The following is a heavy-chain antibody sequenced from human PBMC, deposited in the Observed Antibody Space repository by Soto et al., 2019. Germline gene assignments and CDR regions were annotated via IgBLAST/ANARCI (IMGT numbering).Heavy chain of an antibody. D-gene: IGHD4-17*01. CDR1: CGSISNNY. CDR3: ARASSADYGDYVVYFDY. Sequence: SETLSPTCTVSCGSISNNYWSWIRLPPGKGLEWVGYIYYSGSTNYNPSLKSRVTISVDTSKNQFSLKLSSVTAADTAVYYCARASSADYGDYVVYFDYWGQGTLVTVLL. J-gene: IGHJ4*02. V-gene: IGHV4-59*01. CDR2: IYYSGST.